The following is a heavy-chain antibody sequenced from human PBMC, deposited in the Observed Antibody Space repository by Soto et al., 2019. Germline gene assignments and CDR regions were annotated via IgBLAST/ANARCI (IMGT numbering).Heavy chain of an antibody. V-gene: IGHV3-7*01. J-gene: IGHJ4*02. Sequence: GGSLRLSCAASGFTFSSYWMSWVRQAPGKGLEWVANIKQDGSEKYYVDSVKGRFTISRDNAKNSLYLQMNSLRAEDTAVYYCARDPRYNWSDVVGNWGQGTLVTVSS. CDR2: IKQDGSEK. CDR1: GFTFSSYW. D-gene: IGHD1-1*01. CDR3: ARDPRYNWSDVVGN.